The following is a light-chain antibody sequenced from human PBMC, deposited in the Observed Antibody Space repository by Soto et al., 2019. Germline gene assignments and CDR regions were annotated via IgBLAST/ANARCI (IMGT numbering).Light chain of an antibody. J-gene: IGKJ1*01. V-gene: IGKV3-15*01. CDR1: QSVSSN. CDR2: GAS. Sequence: IGMSQSPATLSVSPGERATLSCRASQSVSSNLAWYQQKPGQAPRLLIYGASTRAPALPARCSGSGSGTEFTLTISSIQSEDFSVYYCQQYNNWTPWTFGQGTNV. CDR3: QQYNNWTPWT.